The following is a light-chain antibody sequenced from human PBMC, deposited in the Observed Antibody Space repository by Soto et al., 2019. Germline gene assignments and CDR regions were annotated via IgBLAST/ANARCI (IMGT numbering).Light chain of an antibody. CDR1: SGHYSYA. V-gene: IGLV4-69*01. Sequence: VLTQSPSASASLGASVKLTCTLSSGHYSYAIAWHQQQPQKGPRFLMRLDGDGSHTKGDGIPDRFSGFSSGAERYLTISSLQSEDEAEYFCQTWGTGIQVFGGGTKLTVL. J-gene: IGLJ2*01. CDR3: QTWGTGIQV. CDR2: LDGDGSH.